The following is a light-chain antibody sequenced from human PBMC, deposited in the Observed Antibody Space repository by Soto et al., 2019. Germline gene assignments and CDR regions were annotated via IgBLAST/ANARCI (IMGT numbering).Light chain of an antibody. Sequence: DIQLTQFPSALSASVGDRVTLTCRSSHRISHFLNWYQQKSGQAPKLLISSASTLHHGVPSRFSGSWSGTDFTLTISIVQAEDVATYYCQQSYSNVMYTFGQGTKLEIK. CDR2: SAS. CDR3: QQSYSNVMYT. V-gene: IGKV1-39*01. CDR1: HRISHF. J-gene: IGKJ2*01.